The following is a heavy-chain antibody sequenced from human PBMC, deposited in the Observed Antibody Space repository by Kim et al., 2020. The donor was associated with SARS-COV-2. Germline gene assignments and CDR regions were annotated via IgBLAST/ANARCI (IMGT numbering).Heavy chain of an antibody. CDR2: ISYDGSNK. CDR1: GFTFSSYA. D-gene: IGHD3-10*01. J-gene: IGHJ4*02. Sequence: GGSLRLSCAASGFTFSSYAMHWVRQAPGKGLEWVAVISYDGSNKYYADSVKGRFTISRDNSKNTLYLQMNSLRAEDTAVYYCARDGDRGPFFDYWGQGTLVTGSS. CDR3: ARDGDRGPFFDY. V-gene: IGHV3-30*04.